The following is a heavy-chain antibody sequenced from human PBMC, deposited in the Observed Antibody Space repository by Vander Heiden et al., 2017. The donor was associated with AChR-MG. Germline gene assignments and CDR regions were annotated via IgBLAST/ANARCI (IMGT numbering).Heavy chain of an antibody. D-gene: IGHD1-26*01. J-gene: IGHJ3*02. CDR3: ARPGVFRVGATPDAFDI. Sequence: QLQLQESGPGLVKPSETLSLTCTVSGGSISSSSYYWGWIRQPPGKGPEWLGRLYYSGSTYDNPSLKSRVTISVDTSKNQFSLKLSSVTAADTAVYYCARPGVFRVGATPDAFDIWGQGTMVTVSS. CDR2: LYYSGST. CDR1: GGSISSSSYY. V-gene: IGHV4-39*01.